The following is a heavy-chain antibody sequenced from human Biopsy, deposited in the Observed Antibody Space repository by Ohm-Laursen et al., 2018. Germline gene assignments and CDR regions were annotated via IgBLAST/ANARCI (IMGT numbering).Heavy chain of an antibody. Sequence: SVKVSCKSSGGTFTRYAMHWVRQAPGQGLEWMGRIISVHDIANYAQKFQGRVTITADKSTSTAYMELRNLRSEDTAVYYCARTLVDCTSGTCYDVGDGMDVWGQGTTVTVSS. V-gene: IGHV1-69*04. CDR1: GGTFTRYA. J-gene: IGHJ6*02. CDR2: IISVHDIA. D-gene: IGHD2-15*01. CDR3: ARTLVDCTSGTCYDVGDGMDV.